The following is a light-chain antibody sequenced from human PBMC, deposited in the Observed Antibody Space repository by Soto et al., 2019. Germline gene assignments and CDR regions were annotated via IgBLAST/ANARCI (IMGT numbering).Light chain of an antibody. Sequence: VLTQSTATLSLSTTERATLSCRACQSVSSSYLAWYQQKPGQAPRLLIYGASSRATGIPDRFSGSGSGTDSTLTISRLEPEDFAVYYCQQYGNSPPTFGQGTKV. V-gene: IGKV3-20*01. CDR2: GAS. CDR1: QSVSSSY. J-gene: IGKJ1*01. CDR3: QQYGNSPPT.